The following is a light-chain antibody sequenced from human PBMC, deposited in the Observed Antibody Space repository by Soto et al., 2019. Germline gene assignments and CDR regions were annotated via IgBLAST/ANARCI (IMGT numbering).Light chain of an antibody. V-gene: IGKV1-39*01. CDR3: QQSASTGF. J-gene: IGKJ3*01. CDR1: QSISTS. CDR2: AAS. Sequence: DIQMTQSPSSLSASVGDRVTITCRASQSISTSLNWYQQKPWKAPKLLIYAASNLQSGVPSRFSGSGSGTDFTLTITSLQTEDFATYYCQQSASTGFFGPGTKVDI.